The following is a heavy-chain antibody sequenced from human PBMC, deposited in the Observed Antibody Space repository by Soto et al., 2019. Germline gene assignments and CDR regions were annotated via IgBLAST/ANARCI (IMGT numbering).Heavy chain of an antibody. CDR3: AKDVAPSAWYPPYYYYGLNV. Sequence: EVHLLESGGGLVQPGGSLRLSCGASGFTFNTYSMTWVRQAPGKGLEWVSAISGSGGNAFYADSVKGRFTISRDNSKNTLYLPMDTLRAADTAVYYCAKDVAPSAWYPPYYYYGLNVWGQGTTVTVSS. V-gene: IGHV3-23*01. J-gene: IGHJ6*02. D-gene: IGHD6-19*01. CDR2: ISGSGGNA. CDR1: GFTFNTYS.